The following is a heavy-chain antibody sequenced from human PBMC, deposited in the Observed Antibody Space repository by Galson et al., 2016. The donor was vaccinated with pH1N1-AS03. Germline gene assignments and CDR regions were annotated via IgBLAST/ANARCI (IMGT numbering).Heavy chain of an antibody. V-gene: IGHV3-30*02. CDR2: IQYDESYR. D-gene: IGHD5-12*01. J-gene: IGHJ4*02. CDR1: GFTLSGYG. Sequence: SLRLSCAASGFTLSGYGMHWVRQAPGKGPEWVAFIQYDESYRNYADSVKGRFSLSRDISKNTLYLQMNSLRVEDTAMFYCVKESPKVAGDYWGRGVMVTVSS. CDR3: VKESPKVAGDY.